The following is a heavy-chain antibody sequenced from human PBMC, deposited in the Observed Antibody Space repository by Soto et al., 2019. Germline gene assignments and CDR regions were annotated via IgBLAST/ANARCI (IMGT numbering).Heavy chain of an antibody. CDR3: ARLGGYPYYGMDV. CDR1: GGSISSSSYN. J-gene: IGHJ6*02. D-gene: IGHD1-26*01. CDR2: IYYSGST. V-gene: IGHV4-39*01. Sequence: SETLSLTCTVSGGSISSSSYNWGWIRQPPGKGLEWIGSIYYSGSTYYNPSLKSRVTISVDTSKNQFSLKLSSVTAADTAVYYCARLGGYPYYGMDVWGQGTTVTVSS.